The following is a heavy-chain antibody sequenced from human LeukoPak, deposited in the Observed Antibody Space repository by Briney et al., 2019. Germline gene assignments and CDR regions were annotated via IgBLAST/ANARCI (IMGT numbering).Heavy chain of an antibody. CDR3: GCACYGGYADY. CDR2: SYPGDSDT. CDR1: GYSFTSYW. D-gene: IGHD5-12*01. J-gene: IGHJ4*02. Sequence: GESLKISCKGSGYSFTSYWIGWVRQMPGKGLEWMGISYPGDSDTRYSPSFQGQVTISADKSISTAYLQCSSLKASETAMYYCGCACYGGYADYWGQGTLVTVSS. V-gene: IGHV5-51*01.